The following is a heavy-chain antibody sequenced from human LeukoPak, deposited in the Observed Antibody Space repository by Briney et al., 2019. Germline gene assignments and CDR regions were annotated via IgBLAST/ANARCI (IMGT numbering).Heavy chain of an antibody. J-gene: IGHJ4*02. Sequence: GESLKISCKGSGYSFNTYWIAWVRQVPGKGLECLGIIYPADSDTRYSPSFQGQVTISADKSITTAYLQWSSLKASDTAIYYCARRDWNGQYYSDYWGQGTLVIVSS. CDR1: GYSFNTYW. V-gene: IGHV5-51*01. D-gene: IGHD1-1*01. CDR3: ARRDWNGQYYSDY. CDR2: IYPADSDT.